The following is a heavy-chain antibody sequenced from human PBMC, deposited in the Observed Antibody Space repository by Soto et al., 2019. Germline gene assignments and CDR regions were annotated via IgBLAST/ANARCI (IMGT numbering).Heavy chain of an antibody. Sequence: SVKVSCKASGGTFSSYAISWVRQAPGQGLEWMGGIIPIFGTANYAQKFQGRVTITADESTSTAYMELSSLRSEDTAVYYCAREAPITMIVNSGMDVWGQGTTVTVS. V-gene: IGHV1-69*13. CDR1: GGTFSSYA. D-gene: IGHD3-22*01. J-gene: IGHJ6*02. CDR2: IIPIFGTA. CDR3: AREAPITMIVNSGMDV.